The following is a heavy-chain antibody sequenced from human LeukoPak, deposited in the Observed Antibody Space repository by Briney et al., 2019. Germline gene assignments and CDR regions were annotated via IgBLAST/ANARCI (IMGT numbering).Heavy chain of an antibody. CDR3: AKVGYDFWSGYYTLAIDY. D-gene: IGHD3-3*01. CDR1: GFTFSSYA. V-gene: IGHV3-23*01. J-gene: IGHJ4*02. Sequence: PGGSLRLSCAASGFTFSSYAMSWVRQAPGKGLEGVSAISGSGGSTYYADSVKGRFTISRDNSKNTLYLPMNSLRAEDTAVYYCAKVGYDFWSGYYTLAIDYWGQGTLVTVSS. CDR2: ISGSGGST.